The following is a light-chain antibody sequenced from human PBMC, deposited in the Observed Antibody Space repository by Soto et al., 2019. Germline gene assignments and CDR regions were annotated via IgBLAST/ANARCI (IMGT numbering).Light chain of an antibody. CDR3: QQYMSYS. CDR2: HAS. Sequence: EIEMTKSPATLSVYQRERATLSCRASQSVSSNLAWYQQKPGQAPRLLIYHASTLESGVPSRFSGSGSGTEFTLTISSLQPDDFATYYCQQYMSYSFGQGT. CDR1: QSVSSN. V-gene: IGKV3-15*01. J-gene: IGKJ1*01.